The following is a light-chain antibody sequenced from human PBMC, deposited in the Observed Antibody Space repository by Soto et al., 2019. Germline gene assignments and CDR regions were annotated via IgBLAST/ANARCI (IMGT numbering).Light chain of an antibody. CDR1: QTIDSW. V-gene: IGKV1-5*03. Sequence: DIHMTHAPSALSASVGYRVSITFRASQTIDSWLAWYQQRPGKPPNLLIYKASTFASGVPSRFSGSGSGTEITLTINSLQPDDFATYYCQQYHIYSGTFGQGTKVDIK. CDR2: KAS. J-gene: IGKJ1*01. CDR3: QQYHIYSGT.